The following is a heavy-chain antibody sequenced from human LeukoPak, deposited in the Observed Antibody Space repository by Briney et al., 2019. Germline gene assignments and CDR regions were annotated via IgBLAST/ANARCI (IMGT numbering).Heavy chain of an antibody. J-gene: IGHJ4*02. CDR1: GGSISSSSYY. Sequence: PSETLSLTCTVSGGSISSSSYYWGWIRQPPGKGLEWIGSIYYSGSTYYNPSLKSRVTISVDTSKNQFSLKLSSVTAADTAVYYCARDGVRVGGPSPFDYWGQGTLVTVSS. V-gene: IGHV4-39*07. D-gene: IGHD2-8*01. CDR3: ARDGVRVGGPSPFDY. CDR2: IYYSGST.